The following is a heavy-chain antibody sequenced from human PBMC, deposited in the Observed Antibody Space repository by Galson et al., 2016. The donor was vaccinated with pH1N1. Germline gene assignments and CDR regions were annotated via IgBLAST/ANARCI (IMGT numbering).Heavy chain of an antibody. J-gene: IGHJ4*02. CDR3: AKDRDDYGSGPLEY. Sequence: SLRLSCAASGFTFDDYAMHWVRQAPGKGLEWVSRISWNSGSIGYADSVKGRFTISRDNAKNSLYLQMNSLRAEDTALYYCAKDRDDYGSGPLEYWGQGTLVSVSS. D-gene: IGHD3-10*01. CDR1: GFTFDDYA. V-gene: IGHV3-9*01. CDR2: ISWNSGSI.